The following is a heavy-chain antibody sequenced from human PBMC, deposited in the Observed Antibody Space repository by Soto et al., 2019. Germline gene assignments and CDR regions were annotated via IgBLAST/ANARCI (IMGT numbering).Heavy chain of an antibody. V-gene: IGHV3-7*01. CDR3: AREGYCTNGVCYPDYYYYYGMDV. CDR2: IKQDGSEK. CDR1: GFTFSSYW. Sequence: GSLRLSCAASGFTFSSYWMSWVRQAPGKGLEWVANIKQDGSEKYYVDSVKGRFTISRDNAKNSLYLQMNSLRAEDTAVYYCAREGYCTNGVCYPDYYYYYGMDVWGQGTTVTVSS. D-gene: IGHD2-8*01. J-gene: IGHJ6*02.